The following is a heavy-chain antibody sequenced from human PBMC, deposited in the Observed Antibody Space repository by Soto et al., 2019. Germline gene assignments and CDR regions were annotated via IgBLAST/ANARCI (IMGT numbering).Heavy chain of an antibody. CDR2: VTTRNGCT. Sequence: QVQLVQSGAEMKKPWASVKVSCKASGYTFTSYDINWVRQAAGQGPEWMGSVTTRNGCTAFAQKYQGRFTVTSNTSMSTVYMELSNLRSDDTAVYYCARGGSYWPRRHYFDSWGQGTLVTVSS. D-gene: IGHD2-8*02. CDR3: ARGGSYWPRRHYFDS. CDR1: GYTFTSYD. J-gene: IGHJ4*02. V-gene: IGHV1-8*02.